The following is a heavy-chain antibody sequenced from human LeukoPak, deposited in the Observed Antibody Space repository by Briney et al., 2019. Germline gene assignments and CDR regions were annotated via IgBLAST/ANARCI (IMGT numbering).Heavy chain of an antibody. J-gene: IGHJ4*02. CDR2: ISYDGSNK. V-gene: IGHV3-30*03. CDR1: GFTFSSYG. D-gene: IGHD4-11*01. Sequence: GGSLRLSCAASGFTFSSYGMHWVRQAPGKGLEWVALISYDGSNKYYADSVKGRFTISRDNSKNTLYLQMNSLRAEDTAVYYCARGLVPGFLDYWGQGTRSPSPQ. CDR3: ARGLVPGFLDY.